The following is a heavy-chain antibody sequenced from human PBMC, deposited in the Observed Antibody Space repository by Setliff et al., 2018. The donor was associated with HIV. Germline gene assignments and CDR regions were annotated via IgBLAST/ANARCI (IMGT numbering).Heavy chain of an antibody. Sequence: PSETLSLTCTVSRDSIRNGAYYWGWIRQPPGKGLEWIGGVHHSGSTHYNPSLRSRVTISPPTSKNQFSLELTSVTAADTAVYYCARQGAGYYYDSSEYYTGNGFDFWGQGTLVTVSS. V-gene: IGHV4-39*01. CDR2: VHHSGST. CDR1: RDSIRNGAYY. CDR3: ARQGAGYYYDSSEYYTGNGFDF. D-gene: IGHD3-22*01. J-gene: IGHJ3*01.